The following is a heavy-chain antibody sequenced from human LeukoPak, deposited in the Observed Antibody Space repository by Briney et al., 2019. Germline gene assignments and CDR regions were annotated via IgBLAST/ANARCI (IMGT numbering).Heavy chain of an antibody. V-gene: IGHV3-20*01. J-gene: IGHJ4*02. CDR2: INWNGGST. CDR3: ARRSLGAYYFDY. CDR1: GFIFDDYG. D-gene: IGHD3-16*01. Sequence: PGGSLRLSCAASGFIFDDYGMSWVRQAPGKGLEGVSDINWNGGSTGYADSVKGRFTVSRDNAKNSLYLQMNSLRAEDTALYHCARRSLGAYYFDYWGQGTLVTVSS.